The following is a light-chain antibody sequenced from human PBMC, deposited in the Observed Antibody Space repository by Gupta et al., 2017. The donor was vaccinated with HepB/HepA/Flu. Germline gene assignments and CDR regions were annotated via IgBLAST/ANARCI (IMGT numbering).Light chain of an antibody. CDR1: SNNVGNQG. CDR2: KNN. J-gene: IGLJ2*01. Sequence: AGLTQPPSVSKGLRQTATLTCTGNSNNVGNQGAAWLQQHQGHPPNLLSYKNNNRPSGISERFSASRSGNTASLTITGLQPEDEADYYCSAWDSSRSAQVFGGGTKLTVL. CDR3: SAWDSSRSAQV. V-gene: IGLV10-54*04.